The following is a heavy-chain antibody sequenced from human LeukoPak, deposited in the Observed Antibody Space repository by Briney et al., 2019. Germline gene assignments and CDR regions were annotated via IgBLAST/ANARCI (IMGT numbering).Heavy chain of an antibody. CDR2: IKEDESDE. J-gene: IGHJ4*02. D-gene: IGHD1-1*01. CDR3: ARWRGRQSEFDY. Sequence: GGSLRLSCEASGFTFSSYLISWVRQAPGKGLEWVAHIKEDESDEYYVDSVRGRFTASRDNAKNSVNLQMNSLRVEDTAVYYCARWRGRQSEFDYWGQGTLVTVSS. V-gene: IGHV3-7*01. CDR1: GFTFSSYL.